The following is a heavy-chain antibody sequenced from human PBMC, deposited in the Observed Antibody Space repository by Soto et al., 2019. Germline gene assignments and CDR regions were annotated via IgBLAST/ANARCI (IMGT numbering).Heavy chain of an antibody. V-gene: IGHV1-3*01. CDR2: INAGNGNT. J-gene: IGHJ2*01. D-gene: IGHD2-15*01. Sequence: QVQLVQSGAEVKKPGASVKVSCKASGYTFTSYAMQWVRQAPGQRLEWMGWINAGNGNTKYSQKFQGRVTITRDTSASTAYMELSSLRSEDTAVYYCARDRWYSLGGNWYFDLWGRGTLVTVSS. CDR3: ARDRWYSLGGNWYFDL. CDR1: GYTFTSYA.